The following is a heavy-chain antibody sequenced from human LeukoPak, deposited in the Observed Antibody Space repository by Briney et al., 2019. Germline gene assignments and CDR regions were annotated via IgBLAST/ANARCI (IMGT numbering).Heavy chain of an antibody. J-gene: IGHJ1*01. D-gene: IGHD3-22*01. CDR3: AREGDTYYYDSSGFQH. Sequence: PSETLSLTCTVSGGSISSYYWSWIRQPPGKGLEWIGYIYYSGSTNYNPSLKSRVTISVDTSKNQFSLKLSSVTAADTAVYYCAREGDTYYYDSSGFQHWGQGTLVTVSS. V-gene: IGHV4-59*01. CDR1: GGSISSYY. CDR2: IYYSGST.